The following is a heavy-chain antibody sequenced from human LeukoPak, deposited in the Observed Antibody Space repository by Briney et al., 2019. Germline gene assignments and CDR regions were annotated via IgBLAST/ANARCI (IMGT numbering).Heavy chain of an antibody. V-gene: IGHV3-74*01. J-gene: IGHJ3*01. Sequence: GGSLRLSCAASGFTFSSYWMHWVRQAPGKGLVWVSRINSDGSSTSYADSVKGRFTISRDNAKNTLYLQMNSLRAEDTAVYYCAGVRAGANRAFDVWGQGTVVAVSS. CDR1: GFTFSSYW. CDR3: AGVRAGANRAFDV. CDR2: INSDGSST. D-gene: IGHD4/OR15-4a*01.